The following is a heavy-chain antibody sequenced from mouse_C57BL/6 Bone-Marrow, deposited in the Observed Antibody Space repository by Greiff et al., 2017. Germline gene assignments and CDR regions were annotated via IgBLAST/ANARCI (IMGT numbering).Heavy chain of an antibody. V-gene: IGHV1-76*01. D-gene: IGHD1-1*01. J-gene: IGHJ1*03. CDR3: AREDTTVVARDFDV. Sequence: VQLVQSGAELVRPGASVKLSCKASGYTFTDYYINWVKQRPGQGLEWNARIYPGSGNTYYNEKFKGKATLTAEKSSSTAYMQLSSLTSEDSAVYFCAREDTTVVARDFDVWGTGTTVTVAS. CDR2: IYPGSGNT. CDR1: GYTFTDYY.